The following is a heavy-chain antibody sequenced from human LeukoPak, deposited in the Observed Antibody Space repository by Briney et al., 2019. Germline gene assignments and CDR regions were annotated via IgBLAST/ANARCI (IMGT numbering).Heavy chain of an antibody. CDR3: ARDRGLDY. D-gene: IGHD3-10*01. CDR1: GFTFTTYT. Sequence: PGGSLRLSCAASGFTFTTYTMTWVRQAPGKGLEWVSSISGSGAYIYYADSVKGRFTISRDNAKNSLYLQMNSLRDEDTAVYYCARDRGLDYWGQGTLVTVSS. CDR2: ISGSGAYI. V-gene: IGHV3-21*01. J-gene: IGHJ4*02.